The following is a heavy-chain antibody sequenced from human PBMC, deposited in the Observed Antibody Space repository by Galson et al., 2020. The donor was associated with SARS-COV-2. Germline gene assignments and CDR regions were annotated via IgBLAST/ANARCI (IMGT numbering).Heavy chain of an antibody. V-gene: IGHV3-13*01. D-gene: IGHD3-16*02. J-gene: IGHJ6*02. CDR1: GFTFSSYD. CDR3: ARGDYDYVWGSYRYYYSDGMNV. CDR2: IGTAGDT. Sequence: GGSLRLSCAASGFTFSSYDMHWVRQATGKGLEWVSAIGTAGDTYYPGSVKGRFTISRENAKNSLYLQMNSLRAGDTAVYYCARGDYDYVWGSYRYYYSDGMNVWGQGARVTVS.